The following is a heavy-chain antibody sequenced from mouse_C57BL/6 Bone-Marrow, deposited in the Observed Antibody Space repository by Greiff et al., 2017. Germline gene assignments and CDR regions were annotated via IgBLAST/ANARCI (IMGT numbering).Heavy chain of an antibody. D-gene: IGHD1-1*01. V-gene: IGHV14-4*01. Sequence: EVQLQQSGAELVRPGASVKLSCTASGFNIKDDYMHWVKQRPEQGLEWIGWIDPENGDTEYASKFQGKATITAETSSNTAYLQLSSLTSEDTAVYYCTTDYYGSSLYWYFDGWGTGTTVTGSA. CDR3: TTDYYGSSLYWYFDG. J-gene: IGHJ1*03. CDR1: GFNIKDDY. CDR2: IDPENGDT.